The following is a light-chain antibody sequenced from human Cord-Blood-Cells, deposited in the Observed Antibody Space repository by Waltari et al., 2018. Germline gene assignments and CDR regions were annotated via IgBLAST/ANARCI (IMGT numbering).Light chain of an antibody. Sequence: QSALTQPASVSGSPVQSTTNSYTVTNSDVGGNNHGPWYPQHPGKAPKLMIYEVSNRTSGVSNRFSGSKSGNTASLTISGLQAEDEADYYCSSYTSSSTLVFGGGTKLTVL. CDR3: SSYTSSSTLV. CDR1: NSDVGGNNH. CDR2: EVS. J-gene: IGLJ3*02. V-gene: IGLV2-14*01.